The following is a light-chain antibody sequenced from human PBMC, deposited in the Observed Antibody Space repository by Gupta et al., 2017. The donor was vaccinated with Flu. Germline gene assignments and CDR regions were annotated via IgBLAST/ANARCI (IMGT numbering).Light chain of an antibody. CDR2: DAS. CDR3: QQYDSLPT. CDR1: QDVSNH. J-gene: IGKJ1*01. Sequence: SPSSLSASVGDRVTITCQASQDVSNHLNWYQQKPGKAPKLLIYDASNLETGVPSRCSGSRSGTDFSFTITSLQAEDIGTYYCQQYDSLPTFGHGTKVEIK. V-gene: IGKV1-33*01.